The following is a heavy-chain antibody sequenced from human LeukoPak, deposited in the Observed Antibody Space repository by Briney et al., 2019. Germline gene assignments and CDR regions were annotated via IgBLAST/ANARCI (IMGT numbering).Heavy chain of an antibody. Sequence: SETLSLTCTVSGGSISSSSYYWGWIRQPPGKGLEWIGSIYYSGSTYYNPSLKSRVTISVDTSKNQFSLKLSSVTAADTALYYCASTRSGYHDYWGQGTLVAVSS. CDR2: IYYSGST. CDR3: ASTRSGYHDY. V-gene: IGHV4-39*07. CDR1: GGSISSSSYY. J-gene: IGHJ4*02. D-gene: IGHD3-3*01.